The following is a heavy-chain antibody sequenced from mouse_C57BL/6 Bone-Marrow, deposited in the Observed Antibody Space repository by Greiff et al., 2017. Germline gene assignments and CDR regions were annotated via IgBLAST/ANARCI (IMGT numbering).Heavy chain of an antibody. V-gene: IGHV5-6*02. D-gene: IGHD1-1*02. CDR2: ISSGGSYT. J-gene: IGHJ2*01. CDR1: GFTFSSYG. Sequence: EVKLVESGGDLVKPGGSLKLSCAASGFTFSSYGMSWVRQTPDKRLEWVATISSGGSYTYYPDSVKGRFTISRDNAKNTLYLQMSSLKSEDTAMYYCARRGVAPCDYWGQGTTLTVSS. CDR3: ARRGVAPCDY.